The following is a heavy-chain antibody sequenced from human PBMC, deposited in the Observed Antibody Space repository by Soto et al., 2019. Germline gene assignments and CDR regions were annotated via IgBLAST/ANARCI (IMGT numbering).Heavy chain of an antibody. V-gene: IGHV1-18*01. Sequence: ASVKVSCKASGYTFTIYGISWVRQAPGQGLEWMGWISAYNGNTNYAQKLQGRVTMTTDTSTSTAYMELRSLRSDDTAVYYCARDGYITMVRASYYYGMDVWGQGTTVTVSS. D-gene: IGHD3-10*01. J-gene: IGHJ6*02. CDR3: ARDGYITMVRASYYYGMDV. CDR2: ISAYNGNT. CDR1: GYTFTIYG.